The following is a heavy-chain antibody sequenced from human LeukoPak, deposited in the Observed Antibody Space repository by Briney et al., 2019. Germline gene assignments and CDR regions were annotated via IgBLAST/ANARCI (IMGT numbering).Heavy chain of an antibody. CDR1: GGSFSGYY. Sequence: SETLSLTCAVYGGSFSGYYWSWIRQPPGKGLEWIGEIDHSGSTNYNPSLKSRVTISVDASKNQFSLKLSSVTAADTAVYYCARGRRFDGSGSYYRYWGQGTLVTVSS. J-gene: IGHJ4*02. CDR2: IDHSGST. D-gene: IGHD3-10*01. CDR3: ARGRRFDGSGSYYRY. V-gene: IGHV4-34*01.